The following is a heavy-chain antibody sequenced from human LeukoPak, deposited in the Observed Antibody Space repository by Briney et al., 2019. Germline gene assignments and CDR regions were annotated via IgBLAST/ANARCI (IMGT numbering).Heavy chain of an antibody. Sequence: PSETLSLTCTVSGGSISSGGYYWSWIRQHPGKGLEWIGYIYYSGSTYYNPSLKSRVTISVDTSKNQFSLKLSSVTAADTAVYYCARFDYGLPGRYYRGQGTLVTVSS. D-gene: IGHD4-17*01. CDR1: GGSISSGGYY. CDR3: ARFDYGLPGRYY. J-gene: IGHJ4*02. CDR2: IYYSGST. V-gene: IGHV4-31*03.